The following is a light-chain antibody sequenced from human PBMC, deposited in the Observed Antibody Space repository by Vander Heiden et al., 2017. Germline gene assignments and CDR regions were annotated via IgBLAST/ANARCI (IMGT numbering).Light chain of an antibody. Sequence: QSALTQPRSVSGSPGQSVTISCTGTSSDVGGYSYVSWYQQYPGKVPKRMIYDVTQRPSGVPDRFSGSKSGNTASLTISGLQAEDEADYYCCSYAGSYTIFGGGTRLTVL. CDR2: DVT. J-gene: IGLJ2*01. CDR1: SSDVGGYSY. V-gene: IGLV2-11*01. CDR3: CSYAGSYTI.